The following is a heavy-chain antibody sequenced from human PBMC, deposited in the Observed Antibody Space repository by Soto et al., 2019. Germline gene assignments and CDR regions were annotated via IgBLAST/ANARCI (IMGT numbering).Heavy chain of an antibody. CDR2: MTDDRPEI. CDR3: SRQNTLAAATYFDY. J-gene: IGHJ4*02. CDR1: GLPFRNYA. Sequence: QLQLVESGGGVVQPGRSLKLSCVASGLPFRNYAFHWVRQAPGKGLEWLAVMTDDRPEIYYADSVQGRFTISRDNSKNTLYLQMNSLGSEDTAVYYCSRQNTLAAATYFDYWGQGPLVTLAS. V-gene: IGHV3-30-3*01. D-gene: IGHD2-15*01.